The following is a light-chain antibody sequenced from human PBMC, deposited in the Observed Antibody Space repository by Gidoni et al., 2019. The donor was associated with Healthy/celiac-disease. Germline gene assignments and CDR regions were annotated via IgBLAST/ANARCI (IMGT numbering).Light chain of an antibody. V-gene: IGKV3-11*01. Sequence: EIVLTQSPATLSLSPGERATLSCRASQSVSSYLAWYQQKPGQAPRLLIYDAPNRATGIPARFSGIGLGTDFTLTISSLEPEDFAVYYCQQRSNWPPTFGGGTKVEIK. CDR2: DAP. CDR1: QSVSSY. CDR3: QQRSNWPPT. J-gene: IGKJ4*01.